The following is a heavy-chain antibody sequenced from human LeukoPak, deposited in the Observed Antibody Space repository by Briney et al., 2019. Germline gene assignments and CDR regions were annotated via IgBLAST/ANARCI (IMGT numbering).Heavy chain of an antibody. J-gene: IGHJ5*02. CDR1: GGSFSGYY. CDR3: ATSGWNGGGGFDP. Sequence: SETLSLTCAASGGSFSGYYYSWIRQPPGKGLEWIGEVSHSGITNYNSSLKSRVSMAGGATSTQFSLIMTSVTAADTAVYYCATSGWNGGGGFDPWGQGTLVIVSS. CDR2: VSHSGIT. D-gene: IGHD3-16*01. V-gene: IGHV4-34*01.